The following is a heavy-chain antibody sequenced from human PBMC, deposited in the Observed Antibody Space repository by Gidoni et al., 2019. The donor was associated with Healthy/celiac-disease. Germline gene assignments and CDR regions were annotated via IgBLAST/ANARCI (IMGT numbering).Heavy chain of an antibody. CDR1: GYTFTSYA. Sequence: QVQLVQSGAEVKKPGASVKVSCKASGYTFTSYAMHWVRQAPGQRLEWMGWINAGNGNTKYSQKFQGRVTITGDTSASTAYMELSSLRSEDTAVYYCARDGSGWSTFDYWGQGTLVTVSS. V-gene: IGHV1-3*01. CDR2: INAGNGNT. J-gene: IGHJ4*02. D-gene: IGHD6-19*01. CDR3: ARDGSGWSTFDY.